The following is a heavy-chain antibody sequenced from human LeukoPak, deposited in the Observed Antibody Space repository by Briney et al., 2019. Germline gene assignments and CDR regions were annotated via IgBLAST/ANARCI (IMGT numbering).Heavy chain of an antibody. CDR3: ARHLLRTSTSFDY. J-gene: IGHJ4*02. CDR1: GGSISSSSYY. D-gene: IGHD1-14*01. V-gene: IGHV4-39*07. CDR2: IKHDGST. Sequence: SETLSLTCTVSGGSISSSSYYWSWIRQPPGKALEWIGEIKHDGSTKYNSSLKSRVTISIDTSKNQFSLKLSSVTAADTAVYYCARHLLRTSTSFDYWDQGNLVTVSS.